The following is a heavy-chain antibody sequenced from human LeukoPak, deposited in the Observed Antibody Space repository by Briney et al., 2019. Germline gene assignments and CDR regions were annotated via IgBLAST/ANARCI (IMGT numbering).Heavy chain of an antibody. CDR1: GYTFTSYY. J-gene: IGHJ4*02. V-gene: IGHV1-46*01. D-gene: IGHD6-19*01. Sequence: ASVKVSCKASGYTFTSYYMHWVRQAPGQGLEWMGIINPSGGSTSYAQKFQGRVTMTRDTSTSTVYMELNSLRSEDTAVYYCARENRVARKGIAVAGTPIPHGYWGRGTLVTVSS. CDR3: ARENRVARKGIAVAGTPIPHGY. CDR2: INPSGGST.